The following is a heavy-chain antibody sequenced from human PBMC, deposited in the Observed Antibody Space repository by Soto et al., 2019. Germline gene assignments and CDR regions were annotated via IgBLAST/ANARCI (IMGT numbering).Heavy chain of an antibody. CDR3: ARDSVGYCSGGSCSNYYYMDV. D-gene: IGHD2-15*01. Sequence: GGSLRLSCAASGFTFSSYSMNWVRQAPGKGLEWVSSISSSSYIYYADSVKGRFTISRDNAKNSLYLQMNSLRAEDTAVYYCARDSVGYCSGGSCSNYYYMDVWGKGTTVTVSS. V-gene: IGHV3-21*01. CDR2: ISSSSYI. CDR1: GFTFSSYS. J-gene: IGHJ6*03.